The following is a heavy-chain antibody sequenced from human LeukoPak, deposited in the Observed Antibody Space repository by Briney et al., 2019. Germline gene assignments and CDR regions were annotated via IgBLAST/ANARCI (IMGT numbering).Heavy chain of an antibody. Sequence: SETLSLTCTVSGGPISSSSYYWGWIRQPPGKGLEWIGSIYYSGSTYYNPSLKSRVTISVDTSKNQFSLKLSSVTAADTAVYYCARSSRNVSLWFGDRFDPWGQGTLVTVSS. CDR1: GGPISSSSYY. J-gene: IGHJ5*02. CDR2: IYYSGST. V-gene: IGHV4-39*01. CDR3: ARSSRNVSLWFGDRFDP. D-gene: IGHD3-10*01.